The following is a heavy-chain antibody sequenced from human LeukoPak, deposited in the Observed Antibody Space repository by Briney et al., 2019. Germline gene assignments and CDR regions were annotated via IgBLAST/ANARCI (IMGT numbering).Heavy chain of an antibody. D-gene: IGHD2-2*01. Sequence: VASVKVSCKASGGTFSSYAISWVRQAPGQGLEWMGGIIPIFGTANYAQKFQGRVTITADESTSTAYMELSSLRSEDTAVYYCARDCSSTSCCNWGQGTLVTVSS. J-gene: IGHJ4*02. CDR2: IIPIFGTA. CDR1: GGTFSSYA. CDR3: ARDCSSTSCCN. V-gene: IGHV1-69*13.